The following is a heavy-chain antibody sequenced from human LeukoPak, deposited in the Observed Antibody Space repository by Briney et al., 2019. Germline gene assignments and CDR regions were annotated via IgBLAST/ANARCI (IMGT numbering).Heavy chain of an antibody. D-gene: IGHD6-13*01. Sequence: GESLKISCKGSGYSFTSYWIGWVRQMPGKGLEWMGIIYPGDSDTRYSPSFQGQVTISADKSISPAYLQWSSLKASDTAMYYCARHVVVAAAEHYLTIWFDPWGQGTLVTVSS. CDR2: IYPGDSDT. J-gene: IGHJ5*02. CDR3: ARHVVVAAAEHYLTIWFDP. CDR1: GYSFTSYW. V-gene: IGHV5-51*01.